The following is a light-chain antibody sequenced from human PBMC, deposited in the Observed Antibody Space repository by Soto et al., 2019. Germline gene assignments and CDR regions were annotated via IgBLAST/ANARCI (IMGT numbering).Light chain of an antibody. CDR3: QHYNNWSS. J-gene: IGKJ5*01. Sequence: EIVMTQSPATLSVSPGERATLSCRASQSVSSNLAWYQQKPGQAPRLLIYGASTRATGIPARFSGSGSGTEFPLTISSLQSEDFAVYYCQHYNNWSSFGQGTRLEIK. CDR1: QSVSSN. V-gene: IGKV3D-15*01. CDR2: GAS.